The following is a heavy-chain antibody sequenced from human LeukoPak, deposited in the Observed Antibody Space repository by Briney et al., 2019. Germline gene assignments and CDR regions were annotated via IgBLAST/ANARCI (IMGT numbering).Heavy chain of an antibody. CDR2: IYHSGST. J-gene: IGHJ4*02. CDR1: GYSISSGYY. D-gene: IGHD3-10*01. Sequence: SETLSLTCTVSGYSISSGYYWGWIRQPPGKGLEWIGSIYHSGSTYYNPSLKSRVTISVDTSKNQFSLRLSSVTAADTAVYYCARNYGSGSLYFDYWGQGTLVTVSS. CDR3: ARNYGSGSLYFDY. V-gene: IGHV4-38-2*02.